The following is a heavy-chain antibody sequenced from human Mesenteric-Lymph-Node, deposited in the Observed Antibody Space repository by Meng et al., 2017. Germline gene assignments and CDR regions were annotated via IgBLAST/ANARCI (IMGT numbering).Heavy chain of an antibody. V-gene: IGHV4-4*02. CDR1: GGSIRSSNW. CDR3: ARVGAYCGGDCYHPR. D-gene: IGHD2-21*02. CDR2: IYHSGST. J-gene: IGHJ4*02. Sequence: QVLLEGSGPGLVKPSGTLSLTCAVSGGSIRSSNWWSWVRQPPGKGLEWIGEIYHSGSTNYNPSLKSRVTISVDESKNQFSLRLSSVTAADTAVYYCARVGAYCGGDCYHPRWGQGTLVTVSS.